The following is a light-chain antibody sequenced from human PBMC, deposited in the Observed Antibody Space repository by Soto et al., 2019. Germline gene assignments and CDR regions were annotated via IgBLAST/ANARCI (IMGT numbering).Light chain of an antibody. CDR1: SSNIGAGYD. J-gene: IGLJ2*01. CDR2: GNS. V-gene: IGLV1-40*01. CDR3: QSYDSSDVV. Sequence: QSVLTQPPSVSGAPGQWVTISCTGSSSNIGAGYDVHWYQQLPGTAPKLLIYGNSNRPSGVPDRFSGSKSGTSASLAITGLQAEDEADYYCQSYDSSDVVFGGGTKLTVL.